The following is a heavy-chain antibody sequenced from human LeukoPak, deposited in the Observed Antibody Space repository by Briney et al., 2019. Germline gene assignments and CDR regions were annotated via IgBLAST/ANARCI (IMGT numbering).Heavy chain of an antibody. CDR1: GYTFTRYD. CDR2: MNPNSGNT. Sequence: ASVKVSCKASGYTFTRYDINWVRQATGQRLEWMGCMNPNSGNTGYAQKFQGRGTITRNTPISTAYMELSSLRSEDTAVYYCAIPTYHYDILTGYGMDVWGQGPTVTVSS. J-gene: IGHJ6*02. D-gene: IGHD3-9*01. CDR3: AIPTYHYDILTGYGMDV. V-gene: IGHV1-8*01.